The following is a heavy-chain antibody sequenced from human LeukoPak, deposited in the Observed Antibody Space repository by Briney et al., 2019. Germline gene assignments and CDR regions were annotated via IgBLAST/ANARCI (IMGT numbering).Heavy chain of an antibody. J-gene: IGHJ6*03. Sequence: SETLSLTCAVSGGSISSSNWWSWVRQPPGKGLEWIGEIYHSGSTNYNPSLKSRVTMSVDTSKNQFSLKLSSVTAADTAVYYCARDRGYYMDVWAKGPRSPSP. V-gene: IGHV4-4*02. CDR3: ARDRGYYMDV. CDR2: IYHSGST. CDR1: GGSISSSNW.